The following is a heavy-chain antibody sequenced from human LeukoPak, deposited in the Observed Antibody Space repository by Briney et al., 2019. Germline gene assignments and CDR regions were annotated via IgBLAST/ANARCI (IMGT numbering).Heavy chain of an antibody. CDR1: GFTFSSYE. V-gene: IGHV3-48*03. D-gene: IGHD2-21*02. CDR2: ISSSGSTI. Sequence: GGSLRLSCAASGFTFSSYEMNWVRQAPGKGLEWVSYISSSGSTIYYADSVKGRFTISRDNAKNSLYLQMNSLRAEDTAVYYCARDIGDYYFDYWGQGTLVTVSS. J-gene: IGHJ4*02. CDR3: ARDIGDYYFDY.